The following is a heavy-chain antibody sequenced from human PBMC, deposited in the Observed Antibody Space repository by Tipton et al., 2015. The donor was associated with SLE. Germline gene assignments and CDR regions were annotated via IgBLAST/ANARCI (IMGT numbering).Heavy chain of an antibody. J-gene: IGHJ6*02. CDR2: INLDGSST. V-gene: IGHV3-74*01. D-gene: IGHD2-8*02. Sequence: SLRLSCVDSGLRFETSWMHWVRQAPGKGLVWVSRINLDGSSTSYADSVKGRFTTSRDNAKSTVYLQMNSLRAEDTAVYYCARDPTGDIVLRLWGQGTTVAVSS. CDR1: GLRFETSW. CDR3: ARDPTGDIVLRL.